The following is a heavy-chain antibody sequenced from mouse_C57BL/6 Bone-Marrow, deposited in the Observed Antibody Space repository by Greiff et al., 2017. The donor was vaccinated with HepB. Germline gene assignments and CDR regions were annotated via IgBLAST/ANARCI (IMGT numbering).Heavy chain of an antibody. Sequence: EVQLQQSGAELVRPGASVKLSCTASGFNIKDDYMHWVKQRPEQGLEWIGWIDPENGDTEYASKFQGKATITADTSSNTAYLQLSSLTSEDTAVYHCTTGDGYSYYFDYWGQGTTLTVSS. CDR2: IDPENGDT. V-gene: IGHV14-4*01. CDR3: TTGDGYSYYFDY. CDR1: GFNIKDDY. J-gene: IGHJ2*01. D-gene: IGHD2-3*01.